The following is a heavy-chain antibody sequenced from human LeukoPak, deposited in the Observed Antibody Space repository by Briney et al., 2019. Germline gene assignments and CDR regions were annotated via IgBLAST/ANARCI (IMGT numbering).Heavy chain of an antibody. CDR2: IYTSGST. CDR3: ARAGLGSYESSGSSAFNI. CDR1: GGSISSYY. Sequence: SETLSLTCTVSGGSISSYYGSWIRQPAGKGLEWIGRIYTSGSTNYNPSLKSRVTMSVDTSKNQFSLKLSSVTAADTAVYYCARAGLGSYESSGSSAFNISGEGTIVTVSS. V-gene: IGHV4-4*07. J-gene: IGHJ3*02. D-gene: IGHD3-22*01.